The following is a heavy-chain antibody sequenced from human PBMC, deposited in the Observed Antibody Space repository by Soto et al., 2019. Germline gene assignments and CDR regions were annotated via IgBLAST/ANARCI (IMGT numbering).Heavy chain of an antibody. CDR2: VSASGGST. CDR3: ARGADSSGRQPFYY. V-gene: IGHV3-23*01. Sequence: EVQLLESGGGLVQPGGSLRLSCTAPGFTFSSYAMNWVRQAPGKGLEWVSTVSASGGSTYYADSVKGRFTISRDNSKNTLFLQMNSLRAEDTALYYCARGADSSGRQPFYYWGQGTLVTVSS. D-gene: IGHD6-19*01. J-gene: IGHJ4*02. CDR1: GFTFSSYA.